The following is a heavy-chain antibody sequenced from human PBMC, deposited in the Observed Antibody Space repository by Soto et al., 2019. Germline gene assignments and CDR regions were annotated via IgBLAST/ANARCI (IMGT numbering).Heavy chain of an antibody. D-gene: IGHD2-15*01. CDR2: IYYSGSA. CDR3: ARGPYCSGGSCYRGMDV. Sequence: SETLSLTCTVSGGSVSYDTHYWSWIRQPPGQGLEWIGYIYYSGSANYNPSSQSRVTISVDTSKNQFSLNLSSVTAADTAVYYCARGPYCSGGSCYRGMDVWGQGTTVTVSS. J-gene: IGHJ6*02. CDR1: GGSVSYDTHY. V-gene: IGHV4-61*01.